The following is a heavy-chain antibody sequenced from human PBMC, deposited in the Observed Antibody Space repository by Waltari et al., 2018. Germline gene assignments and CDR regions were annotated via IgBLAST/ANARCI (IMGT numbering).Heavy chain of an antibody. J-gene: IGHJ4*02. CDR2: VRRDGPGK. V-gene: IGHV3-7*03. Sequence: EVQLVESGGGSVQPGGSLTLTCSGSGTTFNNEWMGWLRQAQGKGLEWRASVRRDGPGKNYVDSVKGRFTISRDNAENSLFLQMNSLSAEDTAVYYCATAGAYSPQGGRYYYDSWGQGTVVSVS. CDR1: GTTFNNEW. D-gene: IGHD2-21*01. CDR3: ATAGAYSPQGGRYYYDS.